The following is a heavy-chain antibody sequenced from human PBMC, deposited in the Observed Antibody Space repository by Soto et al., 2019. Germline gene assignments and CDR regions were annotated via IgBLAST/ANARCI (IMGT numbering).Heavy chain of an antibody. V-gene: IGHV4-39*01. D-gene: IGHD5-18*01. CDR2: IFYSGST. CDR3: ARSRELWYDY. CDR1: GGSISSSSYY. J-gene: IGHJ4*02. Sequence: PSETLSLTCTVSGGSISSSSYYWGWIRQPPGKGLEWIGSIFYSGSTYYNPSLKSRVTISVDTSKNQFSLKLSSVTAADTAVYYCARSRELWYDYWGQGTLVTVSS.